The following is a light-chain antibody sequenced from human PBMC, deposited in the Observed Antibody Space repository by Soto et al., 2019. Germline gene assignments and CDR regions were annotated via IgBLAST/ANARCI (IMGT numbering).Light chain of an antibody. J-gene: IGKJ1*01. CDR2: GAF. CDR1: QSIGSN. Sequence: EIVMTQSPATLSVSPGERATLSCRASQSIGSNLAWYQQKPGQAPRLLIYGAFTRATGIPARFSGSGSGTEFTLTINSLQSLDFAVYYCQQSTNWPHTFGPGTKVDIK. V-gene: IGKV3-15*01. CDR3: QQSTNWPHT.